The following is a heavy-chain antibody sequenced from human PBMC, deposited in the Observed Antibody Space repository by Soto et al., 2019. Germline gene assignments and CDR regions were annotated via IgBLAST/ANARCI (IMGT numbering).Heavy chain of an antibody. J-gene: IGHJ4*02. CDR1: GFTFDDYA. CDR3: AKDSITMIVGGFLDY. Sequence: EVQLVESGRGLVQPGRSLRLSCAASGFTFDDYAMHWVRQAPGKGLEWVSGISWNSGSIGYADSVKGRFTISRDNAKNSLYLQMNSLRAEDTALYYCAKDSITMIVGGFLDYWGQGTLVTVSS. CDR2: ISWNSGSI. V-gene: IGHV3-9*01. D-gene: IGHD3-22*01.